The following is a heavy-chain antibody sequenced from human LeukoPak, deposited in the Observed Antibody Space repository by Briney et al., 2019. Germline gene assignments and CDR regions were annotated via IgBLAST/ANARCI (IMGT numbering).Heavy chain of an antibody. CDR3: AREVDVLVWFGEFTFFDY. D-gene: IGHD3-10*01. J-gene: IGHJ4*02. CDR2: TYYRSTWYN. CDR1: GDSVSSNSAA. V-gene: IGHV6-1*01. Sequence: SQTLSLTCAISGDSVSSNSAAWNWIRQSPSRGLEWLGRTYYRSTWYNDYAVSVKSRITINPDTSKNQFSLQLNSVTPEDTAVYYCAREVDVLVWFGEFTFFDYWGQGTLVTVSS.